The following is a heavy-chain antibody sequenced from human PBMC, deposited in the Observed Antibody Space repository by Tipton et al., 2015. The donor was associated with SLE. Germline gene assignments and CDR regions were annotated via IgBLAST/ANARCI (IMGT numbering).Heavy chain of an antibody. CDR3: ARGENWSDAFDI. D-gene: IGHD3-3*01. V-gene: IGHV3-30*02. J-gene: IGHJ3*02. CDR1: GFTFSSYG. CDR2: IRSDGSHE. Sequence: SGFTFSSYGMHWVRQAPGKGLEWVAFIRSDGSHEYHADSVKGRFTISRDNAKNSLYLQMNSLRAEDTAVYYCARGENWSDAFDIWGQGTMVTVSS.